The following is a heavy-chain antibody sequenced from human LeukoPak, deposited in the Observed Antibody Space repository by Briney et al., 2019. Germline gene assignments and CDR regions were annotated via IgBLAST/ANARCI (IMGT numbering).Heavy chain of an antibody. CDR3: ARSGYGSGSYYPPNWFDP. CDR2: IKQDGSEK. V-gene: IGHV3-7*01. CDR1: GFTFSSYW. D-gene: IGHD3-10*01. J-gene: IGHJ5*02. Sequence: PGGSLRLSCAASGFTFSSYWMSWVRQAPGKGLEWVANIKQDGSEKYYVDSVKGRFTISRDNAKNSLYLQMNSLRAEDTAVYYCARSGYGSGSYYPPNWFDPWGQGTLVTVSS.